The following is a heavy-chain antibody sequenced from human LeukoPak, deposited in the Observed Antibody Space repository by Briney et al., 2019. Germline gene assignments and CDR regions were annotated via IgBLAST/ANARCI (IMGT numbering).Heavy chain of an antibody. D-gene: IGHD5-18*01. V-gene: IGHV1-2*02. CDR1: GYTFTGYY. Sequence: GALVKVSCKASGYTFTGYYMHWVRQAPGQGLEWMGWINPNSGGTNYAQKFQGRVTMTRDTSISTAYMELSRLRSDDTAVYYCARISGYSYAFDIWGQGTMVTVSS. CDR2: INPNSGGT. CDR3: ARISGYSYAFDI. J-gene: IGHJ3*02.